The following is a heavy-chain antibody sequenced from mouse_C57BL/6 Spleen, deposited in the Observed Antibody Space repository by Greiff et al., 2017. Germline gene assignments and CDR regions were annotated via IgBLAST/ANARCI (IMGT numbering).Heavy chain of an antibody. CDR1: GYTFTTYP. V-gene: IGHV1-47*01. CDR3: ARGDYYGSSYPAWFAY. D-gene: IGHD1-1*01. Sequence: VKLQQSGAELVKPGASVKMSCKASGYTFTTYPIEWMKQNHGKSLEWIGNFHPYNDDTKYNEKFKGKATLTVEKSSSTVYLELSRLTSDDSAVYYCARGDYYGSSYPAWFAYWGQGTLVTVSA. CDR2: FHPYNDDT. J-gene: IGHJ3*01.